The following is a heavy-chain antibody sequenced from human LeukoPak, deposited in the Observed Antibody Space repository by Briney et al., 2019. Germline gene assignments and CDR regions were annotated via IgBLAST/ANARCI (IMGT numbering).Heavy chain of an antibody. CDR2: IIPIFGTA. CDR1: GGTFSSYS. V-gene: IGHV1-69*01. Sequence: SVKVSCKASGGTFSSYSFTWVRQAPGQGLEWMGGIIPIFGTANYAQKFQDRVTITADDDTTTVHMELSSLRSEDTAVYYCARVPAGELLSFDYWGQGTLVSVSS. D-gene: IGHD1-26*01. J-gene: IGHJ4*02. CDR3: ARVPAGELLSFDY.